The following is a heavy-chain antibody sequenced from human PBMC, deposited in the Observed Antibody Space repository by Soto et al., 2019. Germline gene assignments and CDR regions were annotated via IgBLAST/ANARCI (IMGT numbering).Heavy chain of an antibody. CDR2: IYYSGST. J-gene: IGHJ6*02. D-gene: IGHD2-8*01. CDR3: ARDRLGYCTRTSCYYGMDV. CDR1: GDSISSGYYY. V-gene: IGHV4-30-4*01. Sequence: LSLTCTVSGDSISSGYYYWTWIRQPPGKGLEWIGSIYYSGSTYYAPSLKSRVAISVDTSKNRFSLKLSSVTAADAAVYYCARDRLGYCTRTSCYYGMDVWGPGTTVTVSS.